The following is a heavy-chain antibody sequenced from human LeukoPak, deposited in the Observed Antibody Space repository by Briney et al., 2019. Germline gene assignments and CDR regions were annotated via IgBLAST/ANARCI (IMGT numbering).Heavy chain of an antibody. CDR2: ISYDGSNK. CDR1: GFTFSSYA. J-gene: IGHJ3*02. D-gene: IGHD6-13*01. CDR3: ARGYSSSWYSDGAFDI. Sequence: GGSLRLSCAASGFTFSSYAMHWVRQAPGKGLEWVAVISYDGSNKYYADSVKGRFTISRDNSKNTLYLQMNSLRAEDTAVYYCARGYSSSWYSDGAFDIWGQGTMVTVSS. V-gene: IGHV3-30-3*01.